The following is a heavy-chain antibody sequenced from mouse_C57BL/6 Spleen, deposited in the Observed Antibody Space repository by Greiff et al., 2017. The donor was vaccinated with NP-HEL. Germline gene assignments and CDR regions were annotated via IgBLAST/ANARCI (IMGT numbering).Heavy chain of an antibody. CDR1: GFTFTDYY. J-gene: IGHJ1*03. V-gene: IGHV7-3*01. Sequence: DVMLVESGGGLVQPGGSLSLSCAASGFTFTDYYMSWVRQPPGKALEWLGFIRNKANGYTTEYSAAVKGRFTISRDNSKSILYLRMKALRAEDGATYYCARSTVVAPYWYFDVWGTGTTVTVSS. D-gene: IGHD1-1*01. CDR2: IRNKANGYTT. CDR3: ARSTVVAPYWYFDV.